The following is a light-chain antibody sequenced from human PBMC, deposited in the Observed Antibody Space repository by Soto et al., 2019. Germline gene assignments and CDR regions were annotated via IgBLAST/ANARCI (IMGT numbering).Light chain of an antibody. CDR2: AVS. Sequence: QSALTQPASVSGSPGQSITIFCSGTSSDIGGYNYVSWYQHHPGKAPKLIIYAVSYRPSGVSNRFSGSKSGNTASLTISGLQAEDEADYWCSSYTTANTLQVVFGGGTKLTVL. CDR3: SSYTTANTLQVV. CDR1: SSDIGGYNY. J-gene: IGLJ2*01. V-gene: IGLV2-14*01.